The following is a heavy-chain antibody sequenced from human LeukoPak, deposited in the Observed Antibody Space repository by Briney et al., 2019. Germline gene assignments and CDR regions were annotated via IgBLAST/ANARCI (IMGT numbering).Heavy chain of an antibody. CDR1: GFTFSSYG. D-gene: IGHD2-2*01. J-gene: IGHJ6*02. CDR2: ISYDGSNK. V-gene: IGHV3-30*03. CDR3: ARESCSSSSCYHAYEYGMDV. Sequence: PGRSLRLSCAASGFTFSSYGMHWVRQAPGKGLEWVAVISYDGSNKYYADSVKGRFTISRDNSKNTLYLQMNSLRAEDTAVYYCARESCSSSSCYHAYEYGMDVWGQGTTVTVSS.